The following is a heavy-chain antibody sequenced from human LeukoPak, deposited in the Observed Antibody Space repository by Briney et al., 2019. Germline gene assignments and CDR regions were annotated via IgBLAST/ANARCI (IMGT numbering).Heavy chain of an antibody. CDR3: ARHEAGDASDI. CDR1: VGSLRSSSYY. J-gene: IGHJ3*02. CDR2: IYYSGST. D-gene: IGHD6-19*01. V-gene: IGHV4-39*01. Sequence: SETLSLTCTVSVGSLRSSSYYWGWIRQPPGKGLEWIGSIYYSGSTYYNPSLKSRVTISVDTSKNQFSLKLSSVTAADTAVYYCARHEAGDASDIWGQGTMVTVSS.